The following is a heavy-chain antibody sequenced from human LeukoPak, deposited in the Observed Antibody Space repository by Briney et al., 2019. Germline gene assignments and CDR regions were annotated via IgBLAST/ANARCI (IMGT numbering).Heavy chain of an antibody. CDR2: IYYSGST. CDR1: GGSISSHY. CDR3: ARDHAYSYGNFDY. J-gene: IGHJ4*02. D-gene: IGHD5-18*01. V-gene: IGHV4-59*11. Sequence: SETLSLTCTVSGGSISSHYWSWIRQPPGKGLEWIGYIYYSGSTNYNPSLKRRVTISVDTSKNQFSLKLSSVTAADTAVYYCARDHAYSYGNFDYWGQGTLVTVSS.